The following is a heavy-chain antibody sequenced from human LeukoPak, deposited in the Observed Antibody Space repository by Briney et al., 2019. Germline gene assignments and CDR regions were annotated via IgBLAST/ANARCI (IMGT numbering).Heavy chain of an antibody. CDR2: IWYDGSNK. J-gene: IGHJ6*02. V-gene: IGHV3-33*01. D-gene: IGHD3-9*01. CDR3: ASHVLRYFDPYGMDV. CDR1: GFTFSSYG. Sequence: GRSLRVSCAASGFTFSSYGMHWVRQAPGKGLEWVAVIWYDGSNKYYADSVKGRFTISRDNSKNTLYLQMNSLRAEDTAVYYCASHVLRYFDPYGMDVWGQGTTVTASS.